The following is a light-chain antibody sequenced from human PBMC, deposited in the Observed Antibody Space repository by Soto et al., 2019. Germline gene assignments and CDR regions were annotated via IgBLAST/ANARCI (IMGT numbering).Light chain of an antibody. V-gene: IGKV3-20*01. CDR1: QSVNAGY. Sequence: EIVLTQSPGTLSLSPGERATLTCRVSQSVNAGYLAWYQQKPGQAPRLLFYRVYNRAAGVPDRFSGSGSGTEFTLTISSLEPEDFAVYYCQVYGSSPRYTFGQGTKVEIK. CDR3: QVYGSSPRYT. J-gene: IGKJ2*01. CDR2: RVY.